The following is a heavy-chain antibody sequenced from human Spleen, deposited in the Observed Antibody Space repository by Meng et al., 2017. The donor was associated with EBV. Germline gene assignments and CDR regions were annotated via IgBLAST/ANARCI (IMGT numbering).Heavy chain of an antibody. D-gene: IGHD3-10*01. CDR1: RFTFSSYA. Sequence: EVQVWESGGGLVQPGGALRLSCAASRFTFSSYAMTWVRQAPGKGLEWVSAISSGGGSTYYADSVKGRFTISRDNSKNTLYLQMNSLRAEDTAVYYCAKEGIGMVPFDYWGQGTLVTVSS. CDR3: AKEGIGMVPFDY. CDR2: ISSGGGST. J-gene: IGHJ4*02. V-gene: IGHV3-23*01.